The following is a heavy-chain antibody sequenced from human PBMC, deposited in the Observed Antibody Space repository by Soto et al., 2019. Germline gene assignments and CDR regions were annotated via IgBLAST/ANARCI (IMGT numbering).Heavy chain of an antibody. CDR1: GFTFSSYS. Sequence: LRLSCAASGFTFSSYSMNWVRQAPGKGLEWVSYISSSSSTIYYADSVKGRFTISRDNAKNSLYLQMNSLRDEDTAVYYCATYCSSTSCYDASLGMGVWGQGTTVTVSS. CDR2: ISSSSSTI. CDR3: ATYCSSTSCYDASLGMGV. D-gene: IGHD2-2*01. V-gene: IGHV3-48*02. J-gene: IGHJ6*02.